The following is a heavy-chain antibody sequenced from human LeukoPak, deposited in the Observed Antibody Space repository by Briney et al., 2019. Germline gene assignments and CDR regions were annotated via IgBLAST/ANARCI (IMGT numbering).Heavy chain of an antibody. V-gene: IGHV3-15*01. CDR2: IKSKTDGGTA. D-gene: IGHD3-10*01. Sequence: PGGSLRLSCAASGFTFSNAWMSWVRQAPGKGLEWVGRIKSKTDGGTADYAAPVKGRFTISRDDSKNTLYLQMNSLKTEDTAVYYCTTVSMVRGDFDYWGQGTLVTVSS. CDR1: GFTFSNAW. J-gene: IGHJ4*02. CDR3: TTVSMVRGDFDY.